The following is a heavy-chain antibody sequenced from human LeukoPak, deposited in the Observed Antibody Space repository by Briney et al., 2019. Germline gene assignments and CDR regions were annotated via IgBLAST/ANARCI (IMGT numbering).Heavy chain of an antibody. CDR1: GGSISSGDYY. CDR2: IYYSGST. J-gene: IGHJ6*02. V-gene: IGHV4-30-4*01. CDR3: ARDSQDGYYYYGMDV. D-gene: IGHD4-17*01. Sequence: SETLSLTCTVSGGSISSGDYYWSWIRQPPGKGLEWIGYIYYSGSTYYNPSLKSRVTISVDTSKNQFSLKLSSVTAADTAVYYCARDSQDGYYYYGMDVWAKGPRSPSP.